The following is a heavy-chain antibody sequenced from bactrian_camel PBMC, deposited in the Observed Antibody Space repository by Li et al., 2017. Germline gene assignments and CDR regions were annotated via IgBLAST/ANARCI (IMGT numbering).Heavy chain of an antibody. CDR1: GFVFSDYA. V-gene: IGHV3S40*01. CDR3: AAAGTWYCDPRFRASEFGF. J-gene: IGHJ6*01. CDR2: IYRGGST. Sequence: VQLVESGGGLVQPGGSLRLSCVASGFVFSDYAMTWVRQAPGKGLERVATIYRGGSTYYANSVKGRFTISQDNAKNTVYLQMNSLTPEDTAMYYCAAAGTWYCDPRFRASEFGFWGRGTQVTVS. D-gene: IGHD3*01.